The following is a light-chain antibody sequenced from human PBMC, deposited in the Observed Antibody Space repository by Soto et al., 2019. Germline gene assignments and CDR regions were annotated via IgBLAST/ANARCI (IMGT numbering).Light chain of an antibody. Sequence: QSVLTQPPSVSAAPGQKVTISCSGSSSNIGNNYVSWYQQLPGTAPKLLIYDNNKRPSGIPDRSSGSKSGTSATLGITGLQTGDEADYYCGTWDSSLSAGKVFGGGTKVTVL. CDR1: SSNIGNNY. J-gene: IGLJ2*01. CDR2: DNN. V-gene: IGLV1-51*01. CDR3: GTWDSSLSAGKV.